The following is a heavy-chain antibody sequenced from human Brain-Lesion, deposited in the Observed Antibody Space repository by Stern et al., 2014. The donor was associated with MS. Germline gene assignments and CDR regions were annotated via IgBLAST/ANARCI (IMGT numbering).Heavy chain of an antibody. CDR3: ARDQRGITIFGVVTDYYYLGMDV. J-gene: IGHJ6*02. Sequence: QVQLVQSGAEVKKPGASVKVSCKTSGYIFTGYYIHWVRQAPGQGLEWMAWINPNTGGPKYAKKFQGTVPLSKVPSLSPSSDELSSLTSDATAVYYCARDQRGITIFGVVTDYYYLGMDVWGQGTTVTVSS. CDR1: GYIFTGYY. V-gene: IGHV1-2*02. D-gene: IGHD3-3*01. CDR2: INPNTGGP.